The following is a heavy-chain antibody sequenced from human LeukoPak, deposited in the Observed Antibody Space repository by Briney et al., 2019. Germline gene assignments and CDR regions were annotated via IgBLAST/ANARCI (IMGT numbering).Heavy chain of an antibody. CDR3: ARHGRSIVGATLPFDY. J-gene: IGHJ4*02. D-gene: IGHD1-26*01. Sequence: SETLSLTCTVSGGSISSGDYYWSWIRQPPGKGLEWIGYIYYSGSTYYNPSLKSRVTISVDTSKNQFSLKLSSVTAADTAVYYCARHGRSIVGATLPFDYWGQGTLVTVSS. V-gene: IGHV4-30-4*08. CDR1: GGSISSGDYY. CDR2: IYYSGST.